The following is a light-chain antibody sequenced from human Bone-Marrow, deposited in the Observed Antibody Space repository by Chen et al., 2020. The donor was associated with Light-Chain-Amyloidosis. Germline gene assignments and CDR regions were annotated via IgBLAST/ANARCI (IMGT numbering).Light chain of an antibody. Sequence: QSALTQPASVSGSPGQSITISCTGTSSDVGGDNHVSWYQQHPDKAPTLIIYEVTNRPSWVPDRFSGSTSDNTASLTISGLQTEDEADYFCSSYTIPNTLVLGSGTRVTVL. CDR2: EVT. V-gene: IGLV2-14*01. CDR3: SSYTIPNTLV. CDR1: SSDVGGDNH. J-gene: IGLJ1*01.